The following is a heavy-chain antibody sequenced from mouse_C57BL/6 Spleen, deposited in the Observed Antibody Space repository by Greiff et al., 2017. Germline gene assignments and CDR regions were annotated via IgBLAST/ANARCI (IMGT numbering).Heavy chain of an antibody. CDR1: GYAFSSSW. Sequence: VHLVESGPELVKPGASVKISCKASGYAFSSSWMNWVKQRPGKGLEWIGRIYPGDGDTNYNGKFKGKATLTADKSSSTAYMQLSSLTSEDSAVYFCARWGLLYAMDYWGQGTSVTVSS. V-gene: IGHV1-82*01. J-gene: IGHJ4*01. CDR3: ARWGLLYAMDY. D-gene: IGHD3-3*01. CDR2: IYPGDGDT.